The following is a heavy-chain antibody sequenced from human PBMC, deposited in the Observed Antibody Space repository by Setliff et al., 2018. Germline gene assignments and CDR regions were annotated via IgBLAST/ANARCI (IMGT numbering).Heavy chain of an antibody. Sequence: SETLSLTCTVSGGSNSSGDYYWSWIRQPPGKGLEWIGYIYSSGSTYYNPSLKSRVSISVDTSKNQFSLKLSSVTAADTAVYYCARESRYYYDNLGTLDYWGQGTLVTVSS. CDR3: ARESRYYYDNLGTLDY. CDR1: GGSNSSGDYY. V-gene: IGHV4-30-4*08. J-gene: IGHJ4*02. D-gene: IGHD3-22*01. CDR2: IYSSGST.